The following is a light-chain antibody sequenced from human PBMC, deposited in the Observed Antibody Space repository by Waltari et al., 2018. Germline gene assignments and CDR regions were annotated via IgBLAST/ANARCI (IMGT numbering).Light chain of an antibody. J-gene: IGKJ1*01. V-gene: IGKV1D-8*01. CDR3: QQYYSFPQT. CDR1: QGISSY. CDR2: AAS. Sequence: VIWMPQSPSFLSASPGARVTISCRMSQGISSYLAWYQHKQGKAPDLLIYAASTSQSGVPSRVSGSGSGTDCTFTSSCLQSEESVTYYCQQYYSFPQTFGQGTKVAIK.